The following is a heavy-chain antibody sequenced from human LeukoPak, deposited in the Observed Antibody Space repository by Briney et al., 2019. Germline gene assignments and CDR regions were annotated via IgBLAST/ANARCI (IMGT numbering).Heavy chain of an antibody. V-gene: IGHV3-11*04. CDR3: ARGTYYYDSSGPSDAFDI. D-gene: IGHD3-22*01. CDR1: AFTFSDYY. Sequence: SGGSLRLSCAASAFTFSDYYMSWIRQPPGKGLEWVSYISSSGSTIYYADSVKGRITISRDNAKNSLYLQMNSLRAEDTAVYYCARGTYYYDSSGPSDAFDIWGQGTMVTVSS. CDR2: ISSSGSTI. J-gene: IGHJ3*02.